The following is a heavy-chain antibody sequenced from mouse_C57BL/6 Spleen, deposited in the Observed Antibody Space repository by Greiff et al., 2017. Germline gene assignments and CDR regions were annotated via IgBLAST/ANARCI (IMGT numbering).Heavy chain of an antibody. J-gene: IGHJ2*01. D-gene: IGHD1-1*01. Sequence: QVQLQQPGAELVRPGTSVKLSCKASGYTFTSYWMHWVKQRPGQGLEWIGVIDPSDSYTNYNQKFKGKATLTVDTSSSTAYMQLSSLISEDSAVYYCATLLLRLYWGQGTTLTVSS. V-gene: IGHV1-59*01. CDR3: ATLLLRLY. CDR2: IDPSDSYT. CDR1: GYTFTSYW.